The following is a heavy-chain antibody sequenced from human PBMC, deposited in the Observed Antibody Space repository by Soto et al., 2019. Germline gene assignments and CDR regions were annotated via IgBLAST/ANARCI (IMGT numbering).Heavy chain of an antibody. D-gene: IGHD3-16*01. CDR3: ASVTFGGIVLAH. Sequence: SETLSLTCTVSAASFSKYYWTWIRQPPGKGLEWVGYIYFNGNTKYNPSLEGRLTISIDTSKKEFSLKLTSVTAADAAVYYCASVTFGGIVLAHWGQGTLVTVSS. CDR2: IYFNGNT. CDR1: AASFSKYY. J-gene: IGHJ4*02. V-gene: IGHV4-59*01.